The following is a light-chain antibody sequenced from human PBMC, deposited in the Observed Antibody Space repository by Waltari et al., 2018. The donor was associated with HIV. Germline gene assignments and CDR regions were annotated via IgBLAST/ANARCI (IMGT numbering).Light chain of an antibody. CDR2: DDK. J-gene: IGLJ2*01. Sequence: QSVLTQPPSVSAAPGQTVTISCSGSSSNFGKDDVSWYQQLPGSAPQLLIYDDKRRPSGIPDRVAGSKSGTSATLGIAGLHTGDEANYYCVTWDTSLSVLVFGGGTKLTVL. CDR3: VTWDTSLSVLV. V-gene: IGLV1-51*01. CDR1: SSNFGKDD.